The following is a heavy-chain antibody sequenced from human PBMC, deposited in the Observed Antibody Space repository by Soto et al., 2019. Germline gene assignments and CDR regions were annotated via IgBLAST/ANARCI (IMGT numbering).Heavy chain of an antibody. Sequence: GGSLRLSCAASGFTFDDYTMHWVRQAPGKGLEWVSLISWDGGSTYYADSVKGRFTISRDNSKNSLYLQMNSLRTEDTALYYCAKGALDSSAFDYWGQGTLVTVSS. J-gene: IGHJ4*02. CDR3: AKGALDSSAFDY. CDR1: GFTFDDYT. V-gene: IGHV3-43*01. CDR2: ISWDGGST. D-gene: IGHD6-6*01.